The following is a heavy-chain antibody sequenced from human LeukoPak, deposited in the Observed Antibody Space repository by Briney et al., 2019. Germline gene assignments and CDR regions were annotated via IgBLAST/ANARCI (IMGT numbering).Heavy chain of an antibody. V-gene: IGHV3-48*04. CDR2: ISSSGSPI. CDR3: ARDSIGHGSARTWFDP. J-gene: IGHJ5*02. Sequence: GGSLRLSCTASGFSFSVYSMNWVRQAPGKRLEWVSYISSSGSPIYYVDSVKGRFTISRDNSKNSLYLQMSSLRVEDTAVYYCARDSIGHGSARTWFDPWGQGSLVTVSS. CDR1: GFSFSVYS. D-gene: IGHD3-10*01.